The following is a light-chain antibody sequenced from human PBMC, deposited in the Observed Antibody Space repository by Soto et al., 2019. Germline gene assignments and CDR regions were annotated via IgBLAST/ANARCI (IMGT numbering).Light chain of an antibody. V-gene: IGKV1-16*01. J-gene: IGKJ1*01. CDR2: AAS. Sequence: DIQMTQSPSPLSASVGDRVTVTCRASQSISRYLNWYQQKPGNAPKLLIYAASNLQSGVPSRFSGSGSGTDFTLTISSLQPDDFATYYCQQYNSYSWTFGQGTKVDIK. CDR1: QSISRY. CDR3: QQYNSYSWT.